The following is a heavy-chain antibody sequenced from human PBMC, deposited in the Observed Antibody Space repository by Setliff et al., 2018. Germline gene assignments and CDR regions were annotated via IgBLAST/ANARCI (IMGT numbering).Heavy chain of an antibody. CDR2: IHYSGST. Sequence: PSETLSLTCTVSGGSISSYYWSWIRQPPEKGLEWIAYIHYSGSTNYNPSLKSRVAISVDTSKNQFSLKLSSVTAADTAVYYCARFYGDYQFDYWGQGTLVTVSS. CDR3: ARFYGDYQFDY. CDR1: GGSISSYY. J-gene: IGHJ4*02. V-gene: IGHV4-59*08. D-gene: IGHD4-17*01.